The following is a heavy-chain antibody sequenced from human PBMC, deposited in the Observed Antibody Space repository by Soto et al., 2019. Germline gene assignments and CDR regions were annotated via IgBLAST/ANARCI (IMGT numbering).Heavy chain of an antibody. D-gene: IGHD6-6*01. V-gene: IGHV4-39*01. CDR3: ARGLSSPSATGI. Sequence: QPQLQESGPGLVKPSETLSLTCTVSGGSVSSFCNYWGWLRQPPGKGLEWIGSIHNSGSTAYNPSRKSLVTISVDTPKNQFSLNLTSVTATDTAVYYCARGLSSPSATGIWGQGTLFTVSS. CDR2: IHNSGST. CDR1: GGSVSSFCNY. J-gene: IGHJ4*02.